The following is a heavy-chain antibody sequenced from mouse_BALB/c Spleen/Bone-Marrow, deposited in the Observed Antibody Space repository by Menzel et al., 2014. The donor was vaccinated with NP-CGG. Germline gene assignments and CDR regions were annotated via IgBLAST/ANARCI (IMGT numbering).Heavy chain of an antibody. CDR3: ARRDDAMDY. Sequence: QVQPQQSGAELVRPGTSVKVSCKASGYAFTNYLIEWVKQRPGQGLEWIGVINPGSGGTNYNEKFKGKATLTADKSSSTAYMQLSSLTSDDSAVYFCARRDDAMDYWGQRTSVTVSS. D-gene: IGHD3-3*01. CDR2: INPGSGGT. CDR1: GYAFTNYL. J-gene: IGHJ4*01. V-gene: IGHV1-54*03.